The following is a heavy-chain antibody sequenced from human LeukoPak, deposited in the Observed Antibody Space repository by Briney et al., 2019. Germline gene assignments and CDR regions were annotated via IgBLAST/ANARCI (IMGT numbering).Heavy chain of an antibody. Sequence: GGSLRLSCAASGFSFITYNMNWVRQAPGKGLEWVSSISSTSSYIYYADSVKGRFTISRDNAKNSLYLQMNNLRVDDTAVYYCARDADSASWFDYWGQGTLVTVSS. CDR3: ARDADSASWFDY. D-gene: IGHD2-2*01. J-gene: IGHJ4*02. CDR1: GFSFITYN. CDR2: ISSTSSYI. V-gene: IGHV3-21*01.